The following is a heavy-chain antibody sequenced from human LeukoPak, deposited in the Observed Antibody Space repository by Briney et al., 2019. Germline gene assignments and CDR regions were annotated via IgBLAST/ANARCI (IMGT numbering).Heavy chain of an antibody. Sequence: PGGSLRLSCAASGFTFSSYSMNWVRQAPGKGLEWVSYISSSSSTIYYADSVKGRFTISRDNAKNTLYLQMGSLRAEDMAVYYCAREGSGSYGAFDIWGQGTMVTVSS. J-gene: IGHJ3*02. CDR1: GFTFSSYS. V-gene: IGHV3-48*01. D-gene: IGHD3-10*01. CDR3: AREGSGSYGAFDI. CDR2: ISSSSSTI.